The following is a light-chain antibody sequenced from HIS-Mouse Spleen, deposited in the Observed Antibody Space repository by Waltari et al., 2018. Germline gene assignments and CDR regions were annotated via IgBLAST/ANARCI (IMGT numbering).Light chain of an antibody. CDR1: SSDVGGYNY. J-gene: IGLJ3*02. CDR2: DVS. CDR3: SSYTSSSTWV. V-gene: IGLV2-14*03. Sequence: QSALTQPASVSGSPGQSITISCTGTSSDVGGYNYVSWYQQHPGKAPKLMIYDVSNRPSGVSNRFSCSKSGNTASLTISGLQAEDEADYYCSSYTSSSTWVFGGGTKLTVL.